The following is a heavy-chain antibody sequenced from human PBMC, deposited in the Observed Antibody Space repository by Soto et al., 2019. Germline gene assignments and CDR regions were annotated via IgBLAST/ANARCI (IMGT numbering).Heavy chain of an antibody. CDR2: IYYSGST. Sequence: PSGTLSLTCTVSGGSISSGGYYWSWIRQHPGKGLEWIGYIYYSGSTYYNPSLKSRVTISVDTPKNQFSLKLSSVTAADTAVYYCARAPRSSFLWWFDPWGQGTLVTVSS. D-gene: IGHD6-13*01. J-gene: IGHJ5*02. CDR1: GGSISSGGYY. V-gene: IGHV4-31*03. CDR3: ARAPRSSFLWWFDP.